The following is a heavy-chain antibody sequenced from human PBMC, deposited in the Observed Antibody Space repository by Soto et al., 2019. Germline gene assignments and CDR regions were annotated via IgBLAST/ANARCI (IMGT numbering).Heavy chain of an antibody. CDR3: AREYSSSSKKGVFGY. CDR2: INPNSGGT. V-gene: IGHV1-2*04. J-gene: IGHJ4*02. CDR1: GYTFTGYY. D-gene: IGHD6-6*01. Sequence: ASVKVSCKASGYTFTGYYMHWVRQAPGQGLEWMGWINPNSGGTKYAQKFQGWVTMTRDTSFSTAYMELCRLISDDTAFFFFAREYSSSSKKGVFGYWGQGTLVTVSS.